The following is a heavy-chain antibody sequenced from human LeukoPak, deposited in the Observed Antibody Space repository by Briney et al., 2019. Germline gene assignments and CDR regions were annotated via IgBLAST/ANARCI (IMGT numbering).Heavy chain of an antibody. Sequence: GSLRLSCAASGFTFDDYGMSWVRQPPGKGLEWVSGINWNGGSTGYADSVKGRFTISRDNAKNSLYLQVNSLRAEDTALYYCARRGIAVAGTGVDYWGQGTLVTVSS. V-gene: IGHV3-20*04. CDR1: GFTFDDYG. CDR3: ARRGIAVAGTGVDY. CDR2: INWNGGST. J-gene: IGHJ4*02. D-gene: IGHD6-19*01.